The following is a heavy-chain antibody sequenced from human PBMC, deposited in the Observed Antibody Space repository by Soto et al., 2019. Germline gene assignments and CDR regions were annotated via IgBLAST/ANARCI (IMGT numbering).Heavy chain of an antibody. J-gene: IGHJ4*02. Sequence: QVQLVQSGAEMKKSGSSVKVSCQSSGGTFNTYAMNWVRQAPGQGPEWMGDISPMFGAANYAPKFQGRVTITAGESTGTSYMQLSSLTSEDTALYFCAREVQVHTPAFVYWGQGTLVTVSS. CDR1: GGTFNTYA. CDR2: ISPMFGAA. D-gene: IGHD3-10*01. CDR3: AREVQVHTPAFVY. V-gene: IGHV1-69*19.